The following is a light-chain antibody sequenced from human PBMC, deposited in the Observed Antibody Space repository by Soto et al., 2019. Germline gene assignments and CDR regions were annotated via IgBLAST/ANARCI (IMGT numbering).Light chain of an antibody. J-gene: IGKJ1*01. CDR2: TAS. V-gene: IGKV1-5*03. CDR1: QSISSW. CDR3: QQYNSWT. Sequence: DIQMTQSHSTLAASVGDRVTITCRASQSISSWMAWYQQKPGKAPKLLIYTASRLESGVPSRFSGSGSGTEFTLTISSLQPDDFATYYCQQYNSWTFGQGTKVDIK.